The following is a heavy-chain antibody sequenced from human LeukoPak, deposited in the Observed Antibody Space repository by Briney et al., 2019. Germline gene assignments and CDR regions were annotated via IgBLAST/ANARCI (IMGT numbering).Heavy chain of an antibody. V-gene: IGHV3-23*01. Sequence: QPGGSLRLSCAASGVTFKNYAMSWVRQAPGKGLEWVSTIGGSGGNTYYADSVKGRFTISRDNSKNTLYLQMNSLRAEDTAVYYCAKPPGEGGQLWLYGRYYYYGMDVWGQGTTVTVSS. D-gene: IGHD5-18*01. CDR3: AKPPGEGGQLWLYGRYYYYGMDV. CDR2: IGGSGGNT. CDR1: GVTFKNYA. J-gene: IGHJ6*02.